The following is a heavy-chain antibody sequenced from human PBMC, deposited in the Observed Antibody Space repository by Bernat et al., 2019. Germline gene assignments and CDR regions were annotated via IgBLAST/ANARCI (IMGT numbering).Heavy chain of an antibody. Sequence: QLQLQESGPGLVKPSETLSLTCTVSGGSISSSSYYWGWIRQPPGKGLEWIGSIYYSGSTYYNPSLKSRVTRSVDTSKNQFSLKLSSVTAADTAVYYCARHREQWLVRPLSFDYWGQGTLVTVSS. V-gene: IGHV4-39*01. CDR2: IYYSGST. D-gene: IGHD6-19*01. CDR1: GGSISSSSYY. CDR3: ARHREQWLVRPLSFDY. J-gene: IGHJ4*02.